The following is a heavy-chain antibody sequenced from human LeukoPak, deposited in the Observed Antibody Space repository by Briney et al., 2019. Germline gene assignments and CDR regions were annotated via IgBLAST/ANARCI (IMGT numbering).Heavy chain of an antibody. D-gene: IGHD6-13*01. V-gene: IGHV1-46*01. CDR2: INPRGGST. J-gene: IGHJ6*03. CDR1: GYTFTTYY. CDR3: ARVSSSFNYAYYYYMDV. Sequence: ASVKVSCKASGYTFTTYYVHWVRQAPGQGLEWMGIINPRGGSTTYAQKFRGRLTMTRDMSTSTVYMELSSLRSEDTAVYYCARVSSSFNYAYYYYMDVWGKGTTVTISS.